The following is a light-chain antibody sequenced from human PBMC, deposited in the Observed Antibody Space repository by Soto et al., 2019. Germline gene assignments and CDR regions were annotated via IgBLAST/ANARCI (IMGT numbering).Light chain of an antibody. CDR3: QQYGISPQWK. CDR1: QSVSSRY. V-gene: IGKV3-20*01. CDR2: GAS. Sequence: LLTQSPGSLSSSPGEIARVSCSASQSVSSRYLGWYQQKPGQAPRLIIYGASSRATGIPDRFSGSGSGTDFTLTIRRLEPEDFAVYYCQQYGISPQWKLGHGTKVDIK. J-gene: IGKJ1*01.